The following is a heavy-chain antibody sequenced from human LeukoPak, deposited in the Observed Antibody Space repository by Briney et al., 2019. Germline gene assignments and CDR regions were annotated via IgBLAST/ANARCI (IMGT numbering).Heavy chain of an antibody. CDR2: IYYSGST. Sequence: SETLSLTCTDSGGSISSYYWTWIRQPPGKGLEWIGYIYYSGSTNYNPSLKSRVTISVNSSKNQFSLKLSSVTAADTAVHYCARTDSGSAIDYWGQGTLVTVSS. J-gene: IGHJ4*02. CDR3: ARTDSGSAIDY. D-gene: IGHD1-26*01. V-gene: IGHV4-59*01. CDR1: GGSISSYY.